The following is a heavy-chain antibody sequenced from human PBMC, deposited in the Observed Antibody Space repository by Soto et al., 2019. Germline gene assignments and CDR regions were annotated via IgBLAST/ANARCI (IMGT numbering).Heavy chain of an antibody. CDR2: IIPLFGTA. J-gene: IGHJ4*02. Sequence: SVKGSGKASGGTFSNYAINWVRQAPGQGLEWMGGIIPLFGTANYAQKFQGRVTITADESTSTAYLDLSSLRSEDTAVYYCARPVEMATISRSYLFYWGQGTLVTVPS. CDR1: GGTFSNYA. D-gene: IGHD5-12*01. V-gene: IGHV1-69*13. CDR3: ARPVEMATISRSYLFY.